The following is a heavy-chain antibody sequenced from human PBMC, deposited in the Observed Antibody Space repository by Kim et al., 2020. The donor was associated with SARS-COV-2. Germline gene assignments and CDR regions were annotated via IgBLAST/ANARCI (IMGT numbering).Heavy chain of an antibody. Sequence: VKGRFTISRDNSKNTLYLQMNSLRAEDTAVYYCAKDRKDSSSWYYYGMDVWGQGTTVTVSS. J-gene: IGHJ6*02. CDR3: AKDRKDSSSWYYYGMDV. D-gene: IGHD6-13*01. V-gene: IGHV3-30*02.